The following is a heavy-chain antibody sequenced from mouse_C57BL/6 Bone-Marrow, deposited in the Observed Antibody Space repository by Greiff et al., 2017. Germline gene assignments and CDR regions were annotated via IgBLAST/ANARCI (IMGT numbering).Heavy chain of an antibody. V-gene: IGHV1-64*01. D-gene: IGHD1-1*01. CDR1: GYTFTSYW. Sequence: QVQLKQPGAELVKPGASVKLSCKASGYTFTSYWMHWVKQRPGQGLEWIGMIHPNSGSTNYNEKFKSKDPLTVDKSSSTAYMQLSSLTSEDSAGFYCARSRTSYYDGSSRYARDYWGQGTSVTVSS. CDR2: IHPNSGST. J-gene: IGHJ4*01. CDR3: ARSRTSYYDGSSRYARDY.